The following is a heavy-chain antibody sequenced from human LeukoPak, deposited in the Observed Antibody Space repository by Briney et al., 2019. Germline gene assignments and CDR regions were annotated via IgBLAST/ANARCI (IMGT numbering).Heavy chain of an antibody. V-gene: IGHV3-30*02. J-gene: IGHJ4*02. CDR3: AKDGPPYSSSWHYYFDY. D-gene: IGHD6-13*01. CDR1: GFTFSSYG. CDR2: IRYDGSNK. Sequence: GGSLRLSCAASGFTFSSYGMHWVRQAPGKGLEWVAFIRYDGSNKYYADSVKGRFTISRDNSKNTLYLQMNSLRAGDTAVYYCAKDGPPYSSSWHYYFDYWGQGTLVTVSS.